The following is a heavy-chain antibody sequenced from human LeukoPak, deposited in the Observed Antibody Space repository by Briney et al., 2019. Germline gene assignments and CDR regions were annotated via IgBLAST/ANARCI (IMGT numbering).Heavy chain of an antibody. V-gene: IGHV5-51*01. D-gene: IGHD3-10*01. CDR1: GYSFTSSW. J-gene: IGHJ4*02. CDR3: ARHATPGGV. Sequence: GESLKISCKGSGYSFTSSWIGWGRQVPGKGLEWMGIIFPSDSDTRYSPSFQGQVTISADKSITTAYLQWSSLRASDSAMYYCARHATPGGVWGQGTLVTVSS. CDR2: IFPSDSDT.